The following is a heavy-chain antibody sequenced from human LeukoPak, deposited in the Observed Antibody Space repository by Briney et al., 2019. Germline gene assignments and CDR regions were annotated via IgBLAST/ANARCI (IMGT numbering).Heavy chain of an antibody. CDR1: GGSIRSSGYY. D-gene: IGHD4-17*01. CDR2: IYYSGST. V-gene: IGHV4-31*03. Sequence: PSETLSLTCSVSGGSIRSSGYYWHWIRQYPGKGLEWIGNIYYSGSTYYNPSLKSRVTISIDTSKNQLSLKLSSVTAADTAVYYCARDPGYGNFRGFIDDWGQGTLVTVSS. CDR3: ARDPGYGNFRGFIDD. J-gene: IGHJ4*02.